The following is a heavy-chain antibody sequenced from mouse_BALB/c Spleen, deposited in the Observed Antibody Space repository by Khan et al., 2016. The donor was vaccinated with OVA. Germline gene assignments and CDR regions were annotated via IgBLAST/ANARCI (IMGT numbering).Heavy chain of an antibody. Sequence: EVELVESGGGLVKPGGSLKLSCADSGFTFSNFAMSWVRQTPEKRLEWVATISSAGTYTYYPDSVKGRFTISRDNAKNTLYLQMNSLRSEDTALEYGADGTYGWFAYWGQGTLVTVSA. V-gene: IGHV5-9-1*01. CDR2: ISSAGTYT. D-gene: IGHD1-1*01. J-gene: IGHJ3*01. CDR3: ADGTYGWFAY. CDR1: GFTFSNFA.